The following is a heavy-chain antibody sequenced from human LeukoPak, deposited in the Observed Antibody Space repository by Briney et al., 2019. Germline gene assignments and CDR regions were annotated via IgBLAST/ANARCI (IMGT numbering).Heavy chain of an antibody. CDR2: IYTSGST. CDR3: ARFGVRADTVKNPKTSPNYCYYYMDV. Sequence: SETLSLTSTVAGGSISGYYWSWIRQPAGKGLEWIGRIYTSGSTNYNPSLKSRVTMSVDTSKNQFSLKLSSVTAAGTAVYYCARFGVRADTVKNPKTSPNYCYYYMDVWGKGTTVTVSS. J-gene: IGHJ6*03. D-gene: IGHD3-3*01. CDR1: GGSISGYY. V-gene: IGHV4-4*07.